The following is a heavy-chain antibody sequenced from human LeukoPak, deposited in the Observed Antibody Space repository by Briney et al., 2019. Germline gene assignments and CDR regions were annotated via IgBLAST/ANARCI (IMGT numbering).Heavy chain of an antibody. V-gene: IGHV3-64*01. J-gene: IGHJ4*02. CDR1: GFTFSSYA. Sequence: PGGSLRLSCAASGFTFSSYAMHWVRQAPGKGLQSVSAISTNGGSTYYANSVKDRFIISRDNSKNTLYLQMGSLRADDMAVYYCARAGGQQLENRLYYFDYWGQGTLVTVSS. CDR2: ISTNGGST. CDR3: ARAGGQQLENRLYYFDY. D-gene: IGHD6-13*01.